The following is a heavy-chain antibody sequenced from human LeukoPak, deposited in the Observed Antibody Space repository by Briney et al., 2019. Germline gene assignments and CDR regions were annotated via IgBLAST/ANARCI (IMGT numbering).Heavy chain of an antibody. CDR3: ATGDYGDDY. J-gene: IGHJ4*02. D-gene: IGHD4-17*01. V-gene: IGHV4-30-2*01. Sequence: SETLSLTCTVSGGSISSGGYYWSWIRQPPGKGLEWIGYIYHSGSTYYNPSLKSRVTISVDRSKNQFSLKLSSVTAADTAVYYCATGDYGDDYWGQGTLVTVSS. CDR2: IYHSGST. CDR1: GGSISSGGYY.